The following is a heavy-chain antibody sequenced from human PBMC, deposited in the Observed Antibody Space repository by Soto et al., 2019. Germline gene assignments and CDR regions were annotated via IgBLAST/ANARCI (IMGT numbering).Heavy chain of an antibody. CDR3: AREYLGYCSSTSCYDAGGWFDP. D-gene: IGHD2-2*01. J-gene: IGHJ5*02. CDR1: GGSISSYY. V-gene: IGHV4-59*01. Sequence: SETLSLTCTVSGGSISSYYWSWIRQPPGKGLEWIGYIYYSGSTNYNPSLKSRVTISVDTSKNQFSLKLSSVTAADTAVYYCAREYLGYCSSTSCYDAGGWFDPWGQGTLVTVSS. CDR2: IYYSGST.